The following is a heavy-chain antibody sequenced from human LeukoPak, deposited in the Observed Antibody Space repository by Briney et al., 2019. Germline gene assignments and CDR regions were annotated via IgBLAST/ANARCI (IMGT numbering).Heavy chain of an antibody. J-gene: IGHJ6*02. CDR3: ASSSRQWLVRDPYYYGMDV. Sequence: SETLSLTCTVSNGSINSFTHYWAWIRQPPGKGLEWIGYIYYSGSTNYNPSLKSRVTISVDTSKNQFSLKLSSVTAADTAVYYCASSSRQWLVRDPYYYGMDVWGQGTTVTVSS. CDR2: IYYSGST. D-gene: IGHD6-19*01. V-gene: IGHV4-61*05. CDR1: NGSINSFTHY.